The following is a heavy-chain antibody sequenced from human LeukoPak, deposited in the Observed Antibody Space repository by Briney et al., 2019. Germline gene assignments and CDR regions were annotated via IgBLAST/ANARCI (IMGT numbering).Heavy chain of an antibody. V-gene: IGHV3-23*01. D-gene: IGHD3-16*02. Sequence: LGGSLRLSCVASEFTFSIYYMTWVRQAPGKGLEWVSAISGSGAGINYADSVKGRFTISRDNSKNTLYLQMNSLRAEDTAVYYCAKGLYGNFDYWGQGTLVTVSS. J-gene: IGHJ4*02. CDR3: AKGLYGNFDY. CDR1: EFTFSIYY. CDR2: ISGSGAGI.